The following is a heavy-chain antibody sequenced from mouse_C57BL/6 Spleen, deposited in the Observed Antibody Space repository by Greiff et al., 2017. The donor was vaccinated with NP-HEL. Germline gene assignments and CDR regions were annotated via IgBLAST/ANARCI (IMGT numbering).Heavy chain of an antibody. CDR3: ARDYGNGYFDV. D-gene: IGHD2-1*01. V-gene: IGHV5-16*01. J-gene: IGHJ1*03. CDR2: INYDGSST. Sequence: EVKLVESEGGLVQPGSSMKLSCTASGFTFSDYYMAWVRQVPEKGLEWVANINYDGSSTYYLDSLKSRFIISRDNAKNILYLQMSSLKSEDTATYYCARDYGNGYFDVWGTGTTVTVSS. CDR1: GFTFSDYY.